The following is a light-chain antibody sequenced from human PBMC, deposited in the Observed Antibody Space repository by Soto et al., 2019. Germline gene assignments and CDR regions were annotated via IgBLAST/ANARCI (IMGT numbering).Light chain of an antibody. V-gene: IGKV3-15*01. CDR2: SAS. Sequence: EIAMTQSPATLSVSPGERATLSCRASQSISTELAWYQQIPGQPPRLLIYSASTRATGVPARFTGSGSGSEFTLTISGLQAEDCAIYYCQQGHNWPLTFGQGTRREI. CDR3: QQGHNWPLT. CDR1: QSISTE. J-gene: IGKJ2*01.